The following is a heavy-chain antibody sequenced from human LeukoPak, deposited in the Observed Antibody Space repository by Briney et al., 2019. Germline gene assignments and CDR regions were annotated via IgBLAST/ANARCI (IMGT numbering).Heavy chain of an antibody. CDR1: GGSFSGYY. CDR2: INHSGST. D-gene: IGHD3-22*01. Sequence: SETLSLTCAVYGGSFSGYYWSWIRQPPGKGLEWIGEINHSGSTNYNPSLKSRVTISVDTSKNQFSLKLSSVTAADTAVYYCARRNSSGYYRLFDYWGQGTLVTVSS. CDR3: ARRNSSGYYRLFDY. J-gene: IGHJ4*02. V-gene: IGHV4-34*01.